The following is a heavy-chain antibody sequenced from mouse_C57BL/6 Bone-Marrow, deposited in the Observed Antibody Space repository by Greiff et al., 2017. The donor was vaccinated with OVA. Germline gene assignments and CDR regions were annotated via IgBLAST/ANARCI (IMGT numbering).Heavy chain of an antibody. J-gene: IGHJ3*01. CDR1: GFTFSDYY. V-gene: IGHV5-12*01. CDR2: ISNGGGST. Sequence: EVMLVESGGGLVQPGGSLKLSCAASGFTFSDYYMYWVRQTPEKRLEWVAYISNGGGSTYYPDTVKGRFNITRDNAKNTLYLQMRRLKSEDTAMYYCASPYGSSYWFAYWGQGTLVTVSA. D-gene: IGHD1-1*01. CDR3: ASPYGSSYWFAY.